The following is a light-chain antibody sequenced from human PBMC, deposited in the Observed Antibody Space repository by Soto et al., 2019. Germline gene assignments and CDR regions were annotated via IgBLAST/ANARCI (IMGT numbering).Light chain of an antibody. J-gene: IGKJ1*01. CDR1: QSVSSN. CDR3: QQYNNWPPWT. Sequence: EIVITQSPATLSVSPGERATLSCRASQSVSSNLAWYQQKPGQTPRLLLYGASTRATGIPARLSGSGSGTEFTLTISSLQSEDFAVYYCQQYNNWPPWTFGQGTKVEIK. V-gene: IGKV3-15*01. CDR2: GAS.